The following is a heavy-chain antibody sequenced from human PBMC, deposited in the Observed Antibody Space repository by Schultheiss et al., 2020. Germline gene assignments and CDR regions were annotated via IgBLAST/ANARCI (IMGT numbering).Heavy chain of an antibody. CDR1: GGSISSYY. CDR3: ARSGYDFWSGYYTIGGPNWFDP. J-gene: IGHJ5*02. D-gene: IGHD3-3*01. CDR2: IYYSGST. V-gene: IGHV4-59*01. Sequence: SQPLSLTCTVSGGSISSYYWSWIRQPPGKGLEWIGSIYYSGSTYYNPSLKSRVTISVDTSKNQFSLKLSSVTAADTAVYYCARSGYDFWSGYYTIGGPNWFDPWGQGTLVTLSS.